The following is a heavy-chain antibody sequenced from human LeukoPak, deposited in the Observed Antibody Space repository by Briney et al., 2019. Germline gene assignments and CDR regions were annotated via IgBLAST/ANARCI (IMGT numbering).Heavy chain of an antibody. J-gene: IGHJ4*02. CDR3: ASSDYFDY. V-gene: IGHV3-11*03. Sequence: GGSLPLSCAASGFTFSDYYMSSLRQAPGKGLEWVSYISSSSSYTNYADSVKGRFTISRDNAKNSLYLQMNSLRAEDTAVYYCASSDYFDYWGQGTLVTVSS. CDR2: ISSSSSYT. CDR1: GFTFSDYY.